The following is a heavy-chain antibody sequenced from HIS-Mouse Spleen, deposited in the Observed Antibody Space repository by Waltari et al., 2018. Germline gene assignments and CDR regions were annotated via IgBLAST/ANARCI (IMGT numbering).Heavy chain of an antibody. J-gene: IGHJ4*02. CDR3: ARAYYYGSGSYYKGYFDY. CDR1: GGSISSSSYY. CDR2: IYYSGST. Sequence: QLQLQESGPGLVKPSETLSLTCTVSGGSISSSSYYWGWIRQPPGKGLEWIGSIYYSGSTYYTPSLKGRVTISVDTSKNQFSLKLSSVTAADTAVYYCARAYYYGSGSYYKGYFDYWGQGTLVTVSS. V-gene: IGHV4-39*07. D-gene: IGHD3-10*01.